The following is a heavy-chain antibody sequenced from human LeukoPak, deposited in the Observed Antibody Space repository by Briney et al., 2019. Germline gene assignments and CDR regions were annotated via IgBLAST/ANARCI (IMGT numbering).Heavy chain of an antibody. D-gene: IGHD1-1*01. V-gene: IGHV3-53*04. J-gene: IGHJ3*02. CDR1: GVTVSRNY. CDR3: ETDSGNWRPRGAFDI. Sequence: GGSLRLSCAASGVTVSRNYMSWIRQAPGKGLEWVSVIYSGGYTNYADSVEGRFIISRQYSKNTMFLQMNSRRAEDTAVYYCETDSGNWRPRGAFDICGQGTMVTVSS. CDR2: IYSGGYT.